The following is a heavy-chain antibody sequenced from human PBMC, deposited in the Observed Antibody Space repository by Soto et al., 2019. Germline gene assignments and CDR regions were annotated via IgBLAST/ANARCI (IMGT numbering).Heavy chain of an antibody. CDR1: GGSISSSSYY. J-gene: IGHJ4*02. CDR2: IYYSGST. V-gene: IGHV4-39*01. CDR3: ARLGYCISTRCYGSTDY. Sequence: SSETLSLTCTVSGGSISSSSYYWGCIRQPPGKALEGMGSIYYSGSTYYNPPLKSRLTISVDTSKNQFSLKLSSVTAADTAVYYCARLGYCISTRCYGSTDYWGQGPLVTVS. D-gene: IGHD2-2*01.